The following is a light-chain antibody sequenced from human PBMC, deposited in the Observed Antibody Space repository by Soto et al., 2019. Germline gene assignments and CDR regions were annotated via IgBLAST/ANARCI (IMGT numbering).Light chain of an antibody. CDR2: EVN. CDR1: SSDVGGYNY. J-gene: IGLJ2*01. Sequence: QSALTQPPSASGSPGQSVTISCTGTSSDVGGYNYVSWYQQHPGRAPKLMIYEVNKRPSGVPDRFSGSKSGNTASLTVSGLQPEDEADYYCSSYAGSNNLGVFGGGTKVTVL. V-gene: IGLV2-8*01. CDR3: SSYAGSNNLGV.